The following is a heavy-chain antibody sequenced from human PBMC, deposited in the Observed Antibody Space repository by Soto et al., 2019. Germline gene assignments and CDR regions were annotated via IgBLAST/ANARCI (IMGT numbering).Heavy chain of an antibody. V-gene: IGHV4-30-2*01. Sequence: PSETLSLTCAVSGGSISSGGYSWSWIRQPPGKGLEWIGYIYHSGSTYYNPSLKSRVTISVDRSKNQFSLKLSSVTAADTAVYYCARGRGTGTMDYWGQGTLVTVSS. J-gene: IGHJ4*02. CDR3: ARGRGTGTMDY. D-gene: IGHD1-7*01. CDR2: IYHSGST. CDR1: GGSISSGGYS.